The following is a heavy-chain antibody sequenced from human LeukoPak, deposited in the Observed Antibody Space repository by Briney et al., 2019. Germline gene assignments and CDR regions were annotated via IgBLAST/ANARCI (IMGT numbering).Heavy chain of an antibody. Sequence: GGSLRLSCAASGFTFSSYAMSWVRQAPGKGLEWVSAISGSGGSTYYADSVKGRFTISRDNSKNTLYLQMNSLRAEDTAVYYCARLVEYYYDSSGYQLDYWGRGTLVTVSS. CDR1: GFTFSSYA. V-gene: IGHV3-23*01. CDR3: ARLVEYYYDSSGYQLDY. CDR2: ISGSGGST. D-gene: IGHD3-22*01. J-gene: IGHJ4*02.